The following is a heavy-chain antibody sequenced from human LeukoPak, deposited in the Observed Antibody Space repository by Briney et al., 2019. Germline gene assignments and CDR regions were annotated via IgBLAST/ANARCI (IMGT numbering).Heavy chain of an antibody. V-gene: IGHV3-48*01. CDR3: ARDHHRRLYDSQARDTFDF. D-gene: IGHD3-22*01. J-gene: IGHJ3*01. CDR1: GFTFSSYS. Sequence: GGSWRLSCAASGFTFSSYSMNWIRQAPGKGLEWVSYISSSSTTIYYADSVKGRFTISRDNAKNSLYLQMNSLRAEDTAVYYCARDHHRRLYDSQARDTFDFWGQGTMVTVSS. CDR2: ISSSSTTI.